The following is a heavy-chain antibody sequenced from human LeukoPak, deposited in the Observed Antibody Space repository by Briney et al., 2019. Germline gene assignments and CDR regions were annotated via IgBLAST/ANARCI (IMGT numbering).Heavy chain of an antibody. Sequence: ASVKVSCKASGYTFTSYDINWVRQAPGQGLEWMGWMNPNSGNTGYAQKFQGRVTMTRNTSISTAYMELSSLRSEDTAVYYCTTYYDSSGYYYASDYWGQGTLVTVSS. V-gene: IGHV1-8*01. CDR1: GYTFTSYD. CDR3: TTYYDSSGYYYASDY. D-gene: IGHD3-22*01. CDR2: MNPNSGNT. J-gene: IGHJ4*02.